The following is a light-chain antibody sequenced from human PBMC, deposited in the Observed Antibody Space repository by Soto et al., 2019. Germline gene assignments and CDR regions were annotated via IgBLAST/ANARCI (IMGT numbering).Light chain of an antibody. CDR3: QQRSKWTWT. V-gene: IGKV3-11*01. CDR2: GAS. CDR1: QSVSSN. J-gene: IGKJ1*01. Sequence: EIVMPQSPAPLSVSPGERATLSCRASQSVSSNLAWYHQKPGQAPRLLIYGASTRATGIPARFSGSGSGTDFTLASSSLEPEELAVYYCQQRSKWTWTFGQGTKVEIK.